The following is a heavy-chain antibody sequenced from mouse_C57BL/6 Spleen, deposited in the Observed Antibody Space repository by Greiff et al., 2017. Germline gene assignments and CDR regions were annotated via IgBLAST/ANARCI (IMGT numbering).Heavy chain of an antibody. Sequence: QVQLQQPGAELVRPGTSVKLSCKASGYTFTSYWMHWVKQRPGQGLEWIGVIDTSDSYTNYNQKFKGKATLTVDTSSSTAYMQLSSLTSEDSAVYYCARGGNYGVYYFDYWGQGTTLTVSS. D-gene: IGHD2-1*01. J-gene: IGHJ2*01. CDR2: IDTSDSYT. CDR3: ARGGNYGVYYFDY. CDR1: GYTFTSYW. V-gene: IGHV1-59*01.